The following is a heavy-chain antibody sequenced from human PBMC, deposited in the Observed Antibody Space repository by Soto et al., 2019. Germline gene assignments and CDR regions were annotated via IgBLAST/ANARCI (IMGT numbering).Heavy chain of an antibody. V-gene: IGHV3-23*01. CDR3: VKDRAFRTVAGTDH. CDR2: IIGSGDST. Sequence: EVRLLESGGGLVQPGGSLRLSCTVSGFTFRSYGMNWVRQAPGGGLEWVSNIIGSGDSTYYADSVKGRFTISRDNSQNTLFLQMDSLRVEETATYYCVKDRAFRTVAGTDHWGQGTLVTVSS. D-gene: IGHD6-19*01. J-gene: IGHJ4*02. CDR1: GFTFRSYG.